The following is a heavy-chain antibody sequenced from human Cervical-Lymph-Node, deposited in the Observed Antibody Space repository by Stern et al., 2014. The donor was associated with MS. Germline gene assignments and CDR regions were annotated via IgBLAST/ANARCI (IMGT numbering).Heavy chain of an antibody. V-gene: IGHV4-30-2*01. J-gene: IGHJ4*02. CDR3: ARIFGGNFDN. CDR2: LVHSGST. D-gene: IGHD4-23*01. Sequence: VQLVESGSGLVKPSQTLSLTCAVSGGSISSGDYSWSWIRQPPGKSLEWIGYLVHSGSTYYNPSLKSRVSISVDRSKNKFFLKLSSVPPADTAMYYCARIFGGNFDNWGQGTLVTVSS. CDR1: GGSISSGDYS.